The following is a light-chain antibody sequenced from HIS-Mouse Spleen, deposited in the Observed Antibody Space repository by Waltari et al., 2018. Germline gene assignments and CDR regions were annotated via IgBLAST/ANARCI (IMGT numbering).Light chain of an antibody. CDR2: DVS. J-gene: IGLJ2*01. V-gene: IGLV2-14*03. CDR1: SSDVGGYNY. Sequence: QPASVSGSPGQSITISCTGTSSDVGGYNYVSWYQQHPGKAPKLMIYDVSNRPSGVSNRFSGSKSGNTASLTISGLQAEDEADYYCSSYTSSSTLYVVFGGGTKLTVL. CDR3: SSYTSSSTLYVV.